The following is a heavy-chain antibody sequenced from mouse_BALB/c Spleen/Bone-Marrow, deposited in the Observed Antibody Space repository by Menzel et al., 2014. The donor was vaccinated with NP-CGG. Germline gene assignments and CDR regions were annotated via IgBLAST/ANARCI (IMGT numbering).Heavy chain of an antibody. CDR1: GYTFTTYW. Sequence: VKLVESGAELVKPGTSVKMSCKASGYTFTTYWMHWVKQKPGQGLEWIGHIYPGSDSTNYNEKFKSKATLTVDTSSSTASMQLSSLTSEDSAVYYCGRGELLAYWGQGTTLTVSS. V-gene: IGHV1-55*01. CDR2: IYPGSDST. J-gene: IGHJ2*01. CDR3: GRGELLAY.